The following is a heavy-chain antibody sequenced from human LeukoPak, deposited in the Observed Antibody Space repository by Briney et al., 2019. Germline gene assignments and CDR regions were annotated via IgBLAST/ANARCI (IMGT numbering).Heavy chain of an antibody. J-gene: IGHJ4*02. CDR1: GYSFTSYW. CDR3: ARAPDRFGVVTPFGY. V-gene: IGHV5-51*03. Sequence: GESLKISCKGSGYSFTSYWIGWVRQMPGKGLEWMGIIYPGDSDTRYSPSFQGQVTISADKSISTAYLQWSSLKASDTAMYYCARAPDRFGVVTPFGYWGQGTLVTVSS. D-gene: IGHD3-3*01. CDR2: IYPGDSDT.